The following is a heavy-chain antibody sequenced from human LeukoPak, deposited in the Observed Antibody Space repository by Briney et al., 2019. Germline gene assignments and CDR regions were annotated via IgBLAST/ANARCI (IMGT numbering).Heavy chain of an antibody. D-gene: IGHD3-22*01. CDR2: ISSNGGST. CDR3: ARDLYDSSGPDAFDI. Sequence: GGSLRLSCVAPGFTFCSYAMHWARHAPGKGLEYVSAISSNGGSTYYANSVKGRFTISRDNSKNTLYLQMGSLRAEDMAVYYCARDLYDSSGPDAFDIWGQGTMVTVSS. J-gene: IGHJ3*02. V-gene: IGHV3-64*01. CDR1: GFTFCSYA.